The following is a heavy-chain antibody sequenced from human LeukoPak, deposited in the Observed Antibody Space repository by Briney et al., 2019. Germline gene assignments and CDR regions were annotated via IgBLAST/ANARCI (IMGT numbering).Heavy chain of an antibody. CDR1: GYTFTSFA. Sequence: ASVKVSCKASGYTFTSFAISWVRQAPGQGLEWMGWISAYNGNTNYAQKLQGRVTMTTDTSTSTAYMELRSLRSDDTAVYYCARAEDIVVVPAAYDYWGQGTLVTVSS. J-gene: IGHJ4*02. CDR2: ISAYNGNT. V-gene: IGHV1-18*01. CDR3: ARAEDIVVVPAAYDY. D-gene: IGHD2-2*01.